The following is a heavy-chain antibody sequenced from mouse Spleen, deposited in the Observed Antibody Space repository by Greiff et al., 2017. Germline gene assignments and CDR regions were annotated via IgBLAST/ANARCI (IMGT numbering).Heavy chain of an antibody. V-gene: IGHV5-9*01. CDR2: ISSGGGNT. CDR3: ARPRDYYGNYGLAY. J-gene: IGHJ3*01. Sequence: EVMLVESGGGLVKLGGSLKLSCAASGFTFSSYAMSWVRQTPEKRLEWVATISSGGGNTYYPDSVKGRFTISRDNAKNTLYLQMSSLKSEDTAMYYCARPRDYYGNYGLAYWGQGTLVTVSA. CDR1: GFTFSSYA. D-gene: IGHD2-1*01.